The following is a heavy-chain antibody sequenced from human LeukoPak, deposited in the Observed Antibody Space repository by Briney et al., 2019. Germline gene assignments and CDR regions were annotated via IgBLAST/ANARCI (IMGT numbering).Heavy chain of an antibody. CDR3: TRESGAFSPFGF. Sequence: LTCAVTAGSMLTTNCWIWVRQPQSKGLEWIGEVHLSGASNYNPSLSSRVSMSIDKSQNQLSLHLTSVTAADTAMDYCTRESGAFSPFGFWGQGTLGTVSS. J-gene: IGHJ4*02. CDR1: AGSMLTTNC. D-gene: IGHD1-26*01. V-gene: IGHV4-4*02. CDR2: VHLSGAS.